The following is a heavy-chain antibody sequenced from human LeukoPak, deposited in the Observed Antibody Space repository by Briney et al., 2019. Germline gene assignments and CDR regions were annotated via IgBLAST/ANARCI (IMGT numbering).Heavy chain of an antibody. CDR1: GFTFSGSA. D-gene: IGHD6-13*01. CDR3: TRTSFLIAAAGTGGWYYFDY. V-gene: IGHV3-73*01. CDR2: IRSKAHTYAT. J-gene: IGHJ4*02. Sequence: GGSLRLSCAASGFTFSGSAMHWVRQASGKGLEWVGRIRSKAHTYATAYAASLKGRFTISRDDSKNTAYLQMNSLKTEDTAVYYCTRTSFLIAAAGTGGWYYFDYWGQGTLVTVSS.